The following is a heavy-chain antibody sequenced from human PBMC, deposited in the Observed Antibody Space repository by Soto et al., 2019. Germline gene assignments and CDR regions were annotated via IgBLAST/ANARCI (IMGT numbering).Heavy chain of an antibody. CDR3: TCDLDYCGNSNSIDI. J-gene: IGHJ3*02. Sequence: EAQLVQSGAEVKKPGDSLKISCEDSGHSFTTYWIAWVRQMPGKGLEWMGIIYPGDSRTTYSASFQGQVIISADKSISTASLQWSSLKPSDTAMYYCTCDLDYCGNSNSIDICGQATMVIVSS. V-gene: IGHV5-51*03. D-gene: IGHD4-17*01. CDR1: GHSFTTYW. CDR2: IYPGDSRT.